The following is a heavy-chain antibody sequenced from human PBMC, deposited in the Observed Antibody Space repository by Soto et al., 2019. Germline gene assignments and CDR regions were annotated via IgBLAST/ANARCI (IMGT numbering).Heavy chain of an antibody. Sequence: GASVKVSCKASGYTFTSYGISWVRQAPGQGLEWMGWISAYNGNTNYAQKLQGRVTMTTDTSTSTAYMELRSLRSDNTAVYYCASSSITIFAVPRYPYYYYGMDVWGQGTTVTVSS. V-gene: IGHV1-18*01. CDR1: GYTFTSYG. D-gene: IGHD3-3*01. CDR3: ASSSITIFAVPRYPYYYYGMDV. J-gene: IGHJ6*02. CDR2: ISAYNGNT.